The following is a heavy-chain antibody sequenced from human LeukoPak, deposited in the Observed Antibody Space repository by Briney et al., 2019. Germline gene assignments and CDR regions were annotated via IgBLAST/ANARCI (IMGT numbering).Heavy chain of an antibody. V-gene: IGHV3-49*04. D-gene: IGHD3-16*02. CDR2: IRSKAYGGTT. CDR1: GFTFGDYA. CDR3: TTRGRCYDYVWGSYRHDY. Sequence: GGSLRLSCTASGFTFGDYAMSWVRQAPGKGLEWVGFIRSKAYGGTTEYAASVKGRFTISRDDSKSIAYLQMNSLKTEDTAVYYCTTRGRCYDYVWGSYRHDYWGQGTLVTVSS. J-gene: IGHJ4*02.